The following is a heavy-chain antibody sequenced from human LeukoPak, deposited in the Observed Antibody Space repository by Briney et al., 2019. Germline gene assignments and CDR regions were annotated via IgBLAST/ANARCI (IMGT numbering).Heavy chain of an antibody. CDR2: IYTSGST. D-gene: IGHD2-2*01. Sequence: SETLSLTCAVYGGSFSGYYWRWIRQPPGKGLEWIGYIYTSGSTNYNPSLKSRVTISVDTSKNQFSLKLSSVTAADTAVYYCARHGEDIVVVPAAPTEWFDPWGQGTLVTVSS. CDR3: ARHGEDIVVVPAAPTEWFDP. J-gene: IGHJ5*02. CDR1: GGSFSGYY. V-gene: IGHV4-4*09.